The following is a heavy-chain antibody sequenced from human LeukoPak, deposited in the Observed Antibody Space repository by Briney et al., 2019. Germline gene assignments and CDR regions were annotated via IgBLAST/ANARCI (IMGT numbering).Heavy chain of an antibody. CDR1: GYSLTDLS. Sequence: ASVTVSCKVSGYSLTDLSMHWVRQAPGNGLEWMGGFDPEHREAIYAQKLQGRVSMTEDTSTDTAYMELSSLRSEDTAVYYCAAGGIYSLLDYWGQGTLVTVSS. D-gene: IGHD1-26*01. J-gene: IGHJ4*02. V-gene: IGHV1-24*01. CDR3: AAGGIYSLLDY. CDR2: FDPEHREA.